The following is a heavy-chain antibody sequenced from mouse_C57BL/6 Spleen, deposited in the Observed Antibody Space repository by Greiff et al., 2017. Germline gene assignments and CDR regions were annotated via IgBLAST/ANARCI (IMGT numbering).Heavy chain of an antibody. Sequence: EVQRVESEGGLVQPGSSMKLSCTASGFTFSDYYMAWVRQVPEKGLEWVANINYDGSSTYYLDSLKSRFIISRDNAKNILYLQMSSLKSEDTATYYCARVGDYDWFAYWGQGTLVTVSA. D-gene: IGHD2-4*01. CDR3: ARVGDYDWFAY. J-gene: IGHJ3*01. CDR1: GFTFSDYY. V-gene: IGHV5-16*01. CDR2: INYDGSST.